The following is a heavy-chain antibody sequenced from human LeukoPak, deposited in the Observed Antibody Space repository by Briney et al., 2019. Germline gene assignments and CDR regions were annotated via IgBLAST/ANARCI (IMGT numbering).Heavy chain of an antibody. V-gene: IGHV1-69*06. J-gene: IGHJ6*04. CDR2: IIPIFGTA. CDR3: ARDGGNYYYGMDV. D-gene: IGHD3-16*01. CDR1: GGTFSSYA. Sequence: SVKVSCKASGGTFSSYAISWVRQAPGQGLEWMGGIIPIFGTANYAQKFQGRVTITADKSTSTAYMELSSLGSEDTAVYYCARDGGNYYYGMDVWGKGTTVTVSS.